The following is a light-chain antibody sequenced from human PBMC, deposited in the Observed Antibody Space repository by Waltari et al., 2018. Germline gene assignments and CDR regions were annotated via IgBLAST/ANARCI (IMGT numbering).Light chain of an antibody. CDR2: WAS. J-gene: IGKJ1*01. CDR1: QGVLYTSNDKTY. Sequence: QGVLYTSNDKTYLAWYQQKPGQPPRLLIYWASTRESGVPDRFSGSGSGTDFTLTISSLQAEDVAVYYCQQYYRSRTFGQGTKVEIK. CDR3: QQYYRSRT. V-gene: IGKV4-1*01.